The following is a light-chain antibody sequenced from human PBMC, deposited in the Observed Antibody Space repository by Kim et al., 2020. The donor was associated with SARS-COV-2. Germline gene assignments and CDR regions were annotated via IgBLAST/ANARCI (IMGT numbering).Light chain of an antibody. CDR1: QSVSSNY. Sequence: EIESTHSPGPLSLSPGDTATLYCRASQSVSSNYLARYQQSPGQAPRLLIYAASRRATGIPDRFSGSGSGTDFTLRISRLEPEEFAGYSCQQYGSSPPTFGGWAKVNIK. V-gene: IGKV3-20*01. J-gene: IGKJ4*01. CDR2: AAS. CDR3: QQYGSSPPT.